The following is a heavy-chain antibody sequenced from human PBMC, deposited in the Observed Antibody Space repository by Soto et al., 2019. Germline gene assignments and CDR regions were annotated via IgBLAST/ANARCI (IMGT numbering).Heavy chain of an antibody. J-gene: IGHJ5*02. D-gene: IGHD7-27*01. V-gene: IGHV4-34*02. CDR1: GGSFTGHF. CDR3: ARAKFESTGWHQFDT. CDR2: VSHSGNT. Sequence: QVHLEQRGAGLLKPSETLSLTCTVSGGSFTGHFWSWVRQPPGKGLEWIGEVSHSGNTKYYPSLRSRVTLSVDSSKNQISLALTSVTAADTAVYYCARAKFESTGWHQFDTWGQGTLVTVSS.